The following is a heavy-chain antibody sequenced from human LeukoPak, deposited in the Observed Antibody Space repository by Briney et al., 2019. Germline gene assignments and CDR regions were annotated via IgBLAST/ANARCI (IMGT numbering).Heavy chain of an antibody. J-gene: IGHJ5*02. CDR3: ARDLGYCSFGFGLGNCNRKWFDP. CDR1: GYTFTSSG. CDR2: VSTYGGNT. Sequence: ASVKVSCKASGYTFTSSGISWVRRAHGQGLEWMGWVSTYGGNTNYGQKFQGRVTMTRDTPTNTAYMELKNLRPDDTAIYYCARDLGYCSFGFGLGNCNRKWFDPWGQGTLVSVSS. V-gene: IGHV1-18*01. D-gene: IGHD2-2*03.